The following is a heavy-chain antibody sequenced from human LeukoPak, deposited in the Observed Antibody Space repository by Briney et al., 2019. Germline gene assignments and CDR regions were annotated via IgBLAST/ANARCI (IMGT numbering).Heavy chain of an antibody. V-gene: IGHV3-72*01. CDR3: ARDGRFYGSGSHYDY. Sequence: PGGSLRLSCAASGFTFGDHYMDWVRQAPGKGLEWVGRTRNKANSYTTEYAASVKGRFTISRDDSKNSLYLQMNSLKTEDTAVYYCARDGRFYGSGSHYDYWGQGTLVTVSS. J-gene: IGHJ4*02. CDR1: GFTFGDHY. CDR2: TRNKANSYTT. D-gene: IGHD3-10*01.